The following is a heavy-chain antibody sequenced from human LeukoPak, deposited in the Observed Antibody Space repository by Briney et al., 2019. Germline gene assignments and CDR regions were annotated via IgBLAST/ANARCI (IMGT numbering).Heavy chain of an antibody. CDR2: IKGGGGDP. J-gene: IGHJ4*02. V-gene: IGHV3-23*01. D-gene: IGHD2-21*02. CDR1: GFTFSTYA. CDR3: AKGGHDFNPFYW. Sequence: PGGSLRLSCAAPGFTFSTYAMGWVRQAPGKGLEWVSSIKGGGGDPSYADSVKGRFTISRDNSKNTLFLQLDSLRAEDSAVYYCAKGGHDFNPFYWWGQGTLVTVSS.